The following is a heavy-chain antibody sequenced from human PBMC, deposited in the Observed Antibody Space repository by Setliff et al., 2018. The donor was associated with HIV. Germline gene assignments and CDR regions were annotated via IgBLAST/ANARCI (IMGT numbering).Heavy chain of an antibody. V-gene: IGHV3-23*01. J-gene: IGHJ2*01. CDR1: GFTFSSYA. Sequence: GGSLRLSCAASGFTFSSYAMSWVRQAPGKGLEWVSGISGSGSSTYYADSVKGRFTISRDNAKNTLYLQMNSLRAEDTAVYYCAKPPHPVVTSDYWYFDLWGRGTLVTAPQ. CDR3: AKPPHPVVTSDYWYFDL. D-gene: IGHD2-15*01. CDR2: ISGSGSST.